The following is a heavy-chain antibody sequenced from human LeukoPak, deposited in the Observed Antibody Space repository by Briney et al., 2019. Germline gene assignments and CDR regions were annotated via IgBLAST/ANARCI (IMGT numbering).Heavy chain of an antibody. J-gene: IGHJ4*02. V-gene: IGHV1-18*01. CDR2: VSVYKGNT. CDR1: GYNFANYG. CDR3: ARDRSVNDH. D-gene: IGHD3-3*01. Sequence: ASVKVSCKASGYNFANYGMSWVRHAPGQGLEWMGWVSVYKGNTQYAQKFQDRVTMTTDTSTSTVYMELRGVESDDTAVYYCARDRSVNDHWGQGTLVTVSS.